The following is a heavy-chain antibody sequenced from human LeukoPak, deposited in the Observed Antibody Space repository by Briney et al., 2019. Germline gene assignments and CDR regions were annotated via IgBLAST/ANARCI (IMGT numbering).Heavy chain of an antibody. CDR2: IYSGGST. D-gene: IGHD3-22*01. V-gene: IGHV3-66*02. CDR3: ARGISGYYYGTDY. J-gene: IGHJ4*02. Sequence: PGGSLRLSCAASGFTVSSNYMSWVRQAPGKGLEWVSVIYSGGSTYYADSVKGRFTISRDNSKNTLYLQMNSLRAEDTAVYHCARGISGYYYGTDYWGQGTLVTVSS. CDR1: GFTVSSNY.